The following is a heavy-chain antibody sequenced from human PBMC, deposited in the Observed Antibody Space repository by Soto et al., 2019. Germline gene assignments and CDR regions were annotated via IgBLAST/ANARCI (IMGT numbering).Heavy chain of an antibody. CDR1: GYSFTSYW. D-gene: IGHD6-19*01. J-gene: IGHJ3*02. CDR3: ARRGSGWYPEAFDT. Sequence: GESLKIFCKGSGYSFTSYWIGWVRQMPGKGLEWMGIIYPGDSDTRYSPSFQGQVTISADKSINTAYPQRSSLKASDTAIYYFARRGSGWYPEAFDTWGQGTMVTVSS. V-gene: IGHV5-51*01. CDR2: IYPGDSDT.